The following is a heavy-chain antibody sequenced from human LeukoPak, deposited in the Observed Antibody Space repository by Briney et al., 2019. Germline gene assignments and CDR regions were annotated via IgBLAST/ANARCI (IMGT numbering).Heavy chain of an antibody. V-gene: IGHV4-34*01. D-gene: IGHD3-22*01. CDR1: GGSFSGYY. CDR3: ARVVDPAGWLDY. CDR2: INHSGST. J-gene: IGHJ4*02. Sequence: SETLSLTCAVYGGSFSGYYWSWIRQPPGKGLEWIGEINHSGSTNYNPSLKSRVTISVDTSKNQFSLKLSSVTAADTAVYYCARVVDPAGWLDYWGQGTLVTVSS.